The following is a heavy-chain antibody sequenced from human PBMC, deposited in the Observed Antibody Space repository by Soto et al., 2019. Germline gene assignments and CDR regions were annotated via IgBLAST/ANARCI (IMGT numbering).Heavy chain of an antibody. D-gene: IGHD3-16*01. Sequence: PSETLSLTCTVSGGSISSYYWSWIRQPPGKGLEWIGYIYYSGSTNYNPSLKSRVTISVDTSKNQFSLKLSSVTAADTAVYYCARDSRSFDYYGMDVWGQGTTVTVS. CDR2: IYYSGST. V-gene: IGHV4-59*01. J-gene: IGHJ6*02. CDR1: GGSISSYY. CDR3: ARDSRSFDYYGMDV.